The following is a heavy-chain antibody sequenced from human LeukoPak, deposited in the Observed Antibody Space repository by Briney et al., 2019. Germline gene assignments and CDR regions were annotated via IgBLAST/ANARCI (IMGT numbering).Heavy chain of an antibody. CDR2: IYYSGST. J-gene: IGHJ4*02. V-gene: IGHV4-59*01. CDR1: DGSISRYY. Sequence: SEALSLTCIVPDGSISRYYWSWIRQTPGKGLGWIGYIYYSGSTNYNPSLKSRVTISVDTSKNQFSLKLSSVTAADTAVYYCARSHSVWTSFDYWGQGTLVTVSS. CDR3: ARSHSVWTSFDY. D-gene: IGHD3/OR15-3a*01.